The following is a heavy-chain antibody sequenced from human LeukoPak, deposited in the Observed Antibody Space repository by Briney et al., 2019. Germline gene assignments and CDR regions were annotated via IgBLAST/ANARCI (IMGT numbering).Heavy chain of an antibody. CDR1: GFTFDDYA. CDR3: AKEKYSSSWYEAYFQH. V-gene: IGHV3-9*01. Sequence: GGSLRLSCAASGFTFDDYAMHWVRQALGKGLEWVSGISWNSGSIGYADSVKGRFAISRDNAKNSLYLQMNSLRAEDTALYYCAKEKYSSSWYEAYFQHWGQGTLVTVSS. D-gene: IGHD6-13*01. CDR2: ISWNSGSI. J-gene: IGHJ1*01.